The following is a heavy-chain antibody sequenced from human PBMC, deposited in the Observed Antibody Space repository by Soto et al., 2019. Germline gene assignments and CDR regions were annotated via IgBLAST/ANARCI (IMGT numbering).Heavy chain of an antibody. J-gene: IGHJ5*02. CDR3: ARSYGDLFVWFDP. CDR1: GYTFTSYA. V-gene: IGHV1-3*01. D-gene: IGHD4-17*01. Sequence: ASVKVSCKASGYTFTSYAMHWVRQAPGQRLEWMGWINAGNGNTKYSQKFQGRVTITRDTSASTAYMELSSLRSEDTAVYYCARSYGDLFVWFDPWGQGTLVTVSS. CDR2: INAGNGNT.